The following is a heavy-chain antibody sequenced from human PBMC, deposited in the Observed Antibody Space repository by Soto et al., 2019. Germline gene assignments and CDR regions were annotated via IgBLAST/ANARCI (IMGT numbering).Heavy chain of an antibody. CDR1: GGTFSSYA. J-gene: IGHJ4*02. V-gene: IGHV1-69*13. Sequence: SVKVSCKASGGTFSSYAISWVRQAPGHGLEWMGGVIPIFGTANYAQKFQGRVTITADESTSTAYMELSSLRSEDTAVYYCARGTGYSRGWFHYFDYWGQGTLVTVSS. CDR3: ARGTGYSRGWFHYFDY. CDR2: VIPIFGTA. D-gene: IGHD6-19*01.